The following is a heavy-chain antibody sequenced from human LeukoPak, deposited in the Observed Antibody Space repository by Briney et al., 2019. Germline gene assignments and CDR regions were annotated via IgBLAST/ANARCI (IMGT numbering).Heavy chain of an antibody. V-gene: IGHV4-59*08. CDR2: IYYSGST. D-gene: IGHD2-2*01. Sequence: PSETLSLTCTVSGGSISSYYWSWIRQPPGKGLEWIGYIYYSGSTNYNPSLKSRVTISVDTSKNQFSLKLSSVTAADTAVYYCARFKRVVPASLEGWFDPWGQGTLVTVSS. CDR1: GGSISSYY. J-gene: IGHJ5*02. CDR3: ARFKRVVPASLEGWFDP.